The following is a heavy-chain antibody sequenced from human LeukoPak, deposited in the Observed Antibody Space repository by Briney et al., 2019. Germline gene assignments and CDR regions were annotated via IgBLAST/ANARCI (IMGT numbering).Heavy chain of an antibody. CDR3: ARLDIVATTDYYYGMDV. J-gene: IGHJ6*02. CDR1: GGSISSSSYY. Sequence: SETLSLTCTVSGGSISSSSYYWGWIRQPPGKGLEWIGSIYYSGSTYYNPSLKSRVTISVDTSKNQFSLKLSSVTAADTAVYYCARLDIVATTDYYYGMDVWGQGTTVTVSS. V-gene: IGHV4-39*07. CDR2: IYYSGST. D-gene: IGHD5-12*01.